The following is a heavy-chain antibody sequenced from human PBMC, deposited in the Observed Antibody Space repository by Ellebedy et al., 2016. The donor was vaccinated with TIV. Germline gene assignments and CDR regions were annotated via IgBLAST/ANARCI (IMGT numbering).Heavy chain of an antibody. J-gene: IGHJ4*02. CDR1: AFTFSRYA. V-gene: IGHV3-30-3*01. Sequence: PGGSLRLSCAASAFTFSRYAMHWVRQAPGKGLEWGALISYDGSNVYYADSVKGRFTISRDNSKDTLYLQMKRLRAEETAVYYCARDRLHIHYDSSGYLDYWGQGTLVTVSS. CDR2: ISYDGSNV. CDR3: ARDRLHIHYDSSGYLDY. D-gene: IGHD3-22*01.